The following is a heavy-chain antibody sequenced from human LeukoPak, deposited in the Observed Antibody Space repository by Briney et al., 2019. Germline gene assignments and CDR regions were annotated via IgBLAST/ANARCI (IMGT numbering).Heavy chain of an antibody. J-gene: IGHJ3*02. CDR2: INHSGST. D-gene: IGHD6-13*01. V-gene: IGHV4-34*01. Sequence: SETLSLTCAFYGGSFSGYYWSWIRQPPGKGLEWIGEINHSGSTNYNPSLKSRVTISVDTSKNQFSLKLSSVTAADTAVYYCPRFPPHTRAAAAGTLYHRGAFDIWGQGTMVTVSS. CDR1: GGSFSGYY. CDR3: PRFPPHTRAAAAGTLYHRGAFDI.